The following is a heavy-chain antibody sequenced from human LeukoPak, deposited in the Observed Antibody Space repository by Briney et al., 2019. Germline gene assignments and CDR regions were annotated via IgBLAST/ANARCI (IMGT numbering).Heavy chain of an antibody. CDR3: ARGAAAVTVEFDY. CDR2: INHSGST. Sequence: SETLSLTCAVYGGSFSGYYWSWIRQPPGKGLEWIGEINHSGSTNYNPSLKSRVTISVDTSKNQFSLKLSSVTAADTAVYYCARGAAAVTVEFDYWGQGTLVTVSS. CDR1: GGSFSGYY. D-gene: IGHD6-13*01. V-gene: IGHV4-34*01. J-gene: IGHJ4*02.